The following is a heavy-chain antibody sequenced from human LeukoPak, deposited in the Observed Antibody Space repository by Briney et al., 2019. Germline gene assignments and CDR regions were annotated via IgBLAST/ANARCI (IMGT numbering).Heavy chain of an antibody. CDR2: INPNSGGT. V-gene: IGHV1-2*06. J-gene: IGHJ5*02. D-gene: IGHD3-22*01. CDR1: GYTFTGYY. Sequence: GASVKVSCKASGYTFTGYYMHRVRQAPGQGLEWMGRINPNSGGTNYAQKFQGRVTMTRDTSINTAYMELSRLRSDDTAVYYCARPYYDWSNEFYPWGQGTLVTVSS. CDR3: ARPYYDWSNEFYP.